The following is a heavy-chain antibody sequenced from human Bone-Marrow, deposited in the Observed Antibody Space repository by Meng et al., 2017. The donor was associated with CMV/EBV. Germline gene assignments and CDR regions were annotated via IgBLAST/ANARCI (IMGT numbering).Heavy chain of an antibody. CDR3: ARVNVEMATITGAFDI. CDR1: GFIVSSNY. D-gene: IGHD5-24*01. V-gene: IGHV3-53*01. CDR2: IYSGGST. Sequence: GGSLRLSCAASGFIVSSNYMRWVRQAPGKGLEWVSVIYSGGSTYYADSVKGRFTISRDNSKNTVSLQMNSLRAEDTAVYYCARVNVEMATITGAFDIWGQGTMVTVSS. J-gene: IGHJ3*02.